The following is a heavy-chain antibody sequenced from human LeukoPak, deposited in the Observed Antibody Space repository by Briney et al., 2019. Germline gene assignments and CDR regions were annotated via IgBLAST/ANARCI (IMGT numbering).Heavy chain of an antibody. CDR3: AKGGVAVAGTVDY. J-gene: IGHJ4*02. CDR2: ISWNSGSI. V-gene: IGHV3-9*03. D-gene: IGHD6-19*01. Sequence: PGGSLRLXCAASGFTFDDYAMHRVRQAPGKGLEWVSGISWNSGSIGYADSVKGRLTISRDNAKNSLYLQMNSLRAEDMALYYCAKGGVAVAGTVDYWGQGTLVTVSS. CDR1: GFTFDDYA.